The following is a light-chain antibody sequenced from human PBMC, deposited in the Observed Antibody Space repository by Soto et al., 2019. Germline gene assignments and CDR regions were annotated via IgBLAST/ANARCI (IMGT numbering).Light chain of an antibody. CDR1: QTVSNF. CDR3: IQDYNYPLT. V-gene: IGKV3-11*01. Sequence: EIVLTQSPATLSLSPGEGATLSCRASQTVSNFLAWYQQKPGQAPRLLIYDASKRATGIPARFSGSGSGTDFTLTISSLEPEDFATYYCIQDYNYPLTFGGGTKVDIK. J-gene: IGKJ4*01. CDR2: DAS.